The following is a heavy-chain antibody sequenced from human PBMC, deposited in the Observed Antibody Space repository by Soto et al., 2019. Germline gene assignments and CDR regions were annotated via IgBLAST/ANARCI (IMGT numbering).Heavy chain of an antibody. CDR1: GYTFTSYG. V-gene: IGHV1-18*01. CDR2: ISAYNGNT. CDR3: ARDNGYESDY. Sequence: QVQLVQSGAEVKKPGASVRVSCKASGYTFTSYGISWVRQAPGQGLEWMGWISAYNGNTNYAQKPQGGATMSTDTSTNTPYMELRSLRSDDTAVYYCARDNGYESDYWGQGTLVTVSS. J-gene: IGHJ4*02. D-gene: IGHD5-12*01.